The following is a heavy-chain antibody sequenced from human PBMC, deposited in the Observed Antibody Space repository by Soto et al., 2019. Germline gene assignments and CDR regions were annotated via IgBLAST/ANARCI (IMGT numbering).Heavy chain of an antibody. J-gene: IGHJ5*02. CDR3: AKGGAGWQLPNWFDP. CDR1: GFTFSSYA. Sequence: GGSLRLSCAASGFTFSSYAMSWVRQAPGKGLEWVSAISGSGGSTYYADSVKGRFTISRDNSKNTLYLQMNSLRAEDTAVYYCAKGGAGWQLPNWFDPWGQGTLVTVSS. V-gene: IGHV3-23*01. D-gene: IGHD1-26*01. CDR2: ISGSGGST.